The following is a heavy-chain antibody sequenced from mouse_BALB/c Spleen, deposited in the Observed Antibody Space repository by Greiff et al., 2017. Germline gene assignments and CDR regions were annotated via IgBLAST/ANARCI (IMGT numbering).Heavy chain of an antibody. CDR1: GYTFTDYA. CDR3: ARGGLRSWYFDV. CDR2: ISTYYGDA. D-gene: IGHD1-1*01. J-gene: IGHJ1*01. V-gene: IGHV1S137*01. Sequence: LVESGAELVRPGVSVKISCKGSGYTFTDYAMHWVKQSHAKSLEWIGVISTYYGDASYNQKFKGKATMTVDKSSSTAYMELARLTSEDSAIYYCARGGLRSWYFDVWGAGTTVTVSS.